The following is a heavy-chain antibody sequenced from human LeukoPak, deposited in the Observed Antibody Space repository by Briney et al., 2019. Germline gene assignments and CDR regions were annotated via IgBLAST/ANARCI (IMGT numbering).Heavy chain of an antibody. CDR2: ISSSGSTI. D-gene: IGHD4-23*01. Sequence: GRSLRLSCAASGFTFSSYAMHWVRQAPGKGLEWVSYISSSGSTIYYADSVKGRFNISRDNAKNSLYLQMNSLRAEDTAVYYCARDYGGGYYYMDVWGKGTTVTISS. CDR3: ARDYGGGYYYMDV. CDR1: GFTFSSYA. J-gene: IGHJ6*03. V-gene: IGHV3-48*04.